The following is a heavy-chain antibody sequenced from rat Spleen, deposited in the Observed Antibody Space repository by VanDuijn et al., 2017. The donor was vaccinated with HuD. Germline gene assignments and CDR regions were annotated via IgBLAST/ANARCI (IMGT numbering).Heavy chain of an antibody. J-gene: IGHJ2*01. D-gene: IGHD1-12*02. CDR3: AREGWPGDY. CDR2: IWNTGGT. V-gene: IGHV2-41*01. CDR1: GFSLTSYN. Sequence: QVQLKESGPGLVQPSQTLSLTCTVSGFSLTSYNVHWVRQPPGKGLEWMGVIWNTGGTRYNSALKSRLSISKDTFKSQVFLKMSGLQTEDTATYYCAREGWPGDYWGQGVMVTGSS.